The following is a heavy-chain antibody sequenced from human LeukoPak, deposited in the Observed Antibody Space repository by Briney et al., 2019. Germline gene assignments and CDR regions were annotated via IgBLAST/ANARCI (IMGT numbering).Heavy chain of an antibody. Sequence: GGSLRLSCAASGFTFSSYAMSWVRQAPGKGLEWVSAISGSGDSTYYADSVKDRFTISRDKSKNTLYLQMTSLGADDTAVYYCAKNRGNYYYFDYWGQGTLVNVSS. V-gene: IGHV3-23*01. CDR2: ISGSGDST. D-gene: IGHD4-11*01. CDR1: GFTFSSYA. J-gene: IGHJ4*02. CDR3: AKNRGNYYYFDY.